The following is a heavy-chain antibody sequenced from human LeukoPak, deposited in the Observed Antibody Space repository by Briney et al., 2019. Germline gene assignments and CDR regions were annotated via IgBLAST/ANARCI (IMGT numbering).Heavy chain of an antibody. Sequence: SGGSLRLSCKASGFTFSSYAMSWVRQAPGKGLEWVSAISGSGGSTYYADSVQGRFTISRDNSENTLYLQMNSLRAEDTAVYYCAKDKNYGSGSYQFDQWGQGTLVTVSS. CDR1: GFTFSSYA. D-gene: IGHD3-10*01. CDR2: ISGSGGST. J-gene: IGHJ4*02. V-gene: IGHV3-23*01. CDR3: AKDKNYGSGSYQFDQ.